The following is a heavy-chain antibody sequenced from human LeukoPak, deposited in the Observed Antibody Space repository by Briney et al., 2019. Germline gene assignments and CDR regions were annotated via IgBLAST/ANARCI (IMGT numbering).Heavy chain of an antibody. V-gene: IGHV1-18*01. D-gene: IGHD3-22*01. J-gene: IGHJ6*02. CDR1: GYTFTNYG. CDR2: ISAYNGNT. Sequence: ASVTVSCKASGYTFTNYGINWVRQAPGQGLEWMGWISAYNGNTNYEQKLQGRVTMTIDTSTNTAYMELRSLRSDDTAVYYCARRLTDSSGYYPYYYYGMDVWGQGTTVTVSS. CDR3: ARRLTDSSGYYPYYYYGMDV.